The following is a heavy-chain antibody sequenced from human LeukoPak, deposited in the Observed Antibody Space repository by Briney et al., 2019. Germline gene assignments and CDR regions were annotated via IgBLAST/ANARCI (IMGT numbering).Heavy chain of an antibody. CDR1: GGSISPYR. Sequence: SETLSLTCTVSGGSISPYRWNWVRQPPGKGLEWIGYFSYDGYTGYNPSLRSRVTISVDTSKNQFSLKLSSVTAADTAVYYCARVVARDWFDPWGQGTLVTVSS. J-gene: IGHJ5*02. D-gene: IGHD2-21*01. CDR3: ARVVARDWFDP. V-gene: IGHV4-59*12. CDR2: FSYDGYT.